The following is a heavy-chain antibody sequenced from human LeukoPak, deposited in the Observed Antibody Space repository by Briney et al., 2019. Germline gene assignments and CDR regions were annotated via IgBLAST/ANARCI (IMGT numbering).Heavy chain of an antibody. Sequence: GGSLRLSCAASGFTVSAKYMSWVRQAPGKGLEWVSLIYIGGKTDYADSVKGRFTISRDDSKNTLYLQMNSLRPEDTAVYYCARERDWPIKLGGVIVIPQFDYWGQGAPVTVSS. CDR1: GFTVSAKY. CDR2: IYIGGKT. J-gene: IGHJ4*02. V-gene: IGHV3-66*02. D-gene: IGHD3-16*02. CDR3: ARERDWPIKLGGVIVIPQFDY.